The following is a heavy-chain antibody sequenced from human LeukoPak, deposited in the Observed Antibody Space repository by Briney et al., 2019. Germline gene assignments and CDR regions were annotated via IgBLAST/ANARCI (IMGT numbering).Heavy chain of an antibody. CDR3: ARERTTVYDSSGYYPDY. Sequence: VSVKVSCKASGYTFTSYGISWVRQAPGQGLEWMGWISAYNGNTNYAQKLQGRVTMTTDTSTSTAYMVLRSLRSDDTAVYYCARERTTVYDSSGYYPDYWGQGTLVTVSS. CDR1: GYTFTSYG. J-gene: IGHJ4*02. V-gene: IGHV1-18*01. D-gene: IGHD3-22*01. CDR2: ISAYNGNT.